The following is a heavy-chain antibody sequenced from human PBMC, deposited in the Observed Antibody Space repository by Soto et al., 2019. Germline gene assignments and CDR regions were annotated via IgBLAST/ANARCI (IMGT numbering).Heavy chain of an antibody. Sequence: ASVKVSCKASGYTFTGYYMHWVGQAPGQGLEWMGWINPNSGGTNYAQKFQGRVTMTRDTSISTAYMELSRLRSDDTAVYYCAAYDFSGYYYYGMDVWGQGTTVTVSS. CDR2: INPNSGGT. V-gene: IGHV1-2*02. D-gene: IGHD3-3*01. J-gene: IGHJ6*02. CDR1: GYTFTGYY. CDR3: AAYDFSGYYYYGMDV.